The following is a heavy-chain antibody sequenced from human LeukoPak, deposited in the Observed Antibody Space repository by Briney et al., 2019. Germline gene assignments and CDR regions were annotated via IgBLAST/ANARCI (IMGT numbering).Heavy chain of an antibody. CDR2: ISYDGSNK. CDR1: GFTVSSNY. J-gene: IGHJ4*02. D-gene: IGHD3-22*01. Sequence: PGGSLRLSCAASGFTVSSNYMSWVRQAPGKGLEWVAVISYDGSNKYYADSVKGRFTISRDNSKNTLYLQMNSLRAEDTAVYYCARDYYDSSGLLPAPTLCHYWGQGTLVTVSS. V-gene: IGHV3-30-3*01. CDR3: ARDYYDSSGLLPAPTLCHY.